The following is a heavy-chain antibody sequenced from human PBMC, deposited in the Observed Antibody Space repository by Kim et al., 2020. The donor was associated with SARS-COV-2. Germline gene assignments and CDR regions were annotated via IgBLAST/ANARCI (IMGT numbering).Heavy chain of an antibody. D-gene: IGHD3-9*01. CDR2: IIPILGKT. V-gene: IGHV1-69*04. Sequence: SVKVSCKAYGGTFSNYAISWVRQAPGQGLEWMGRIIPILGKTNYAQKFQGRVTITADKSTSTAYMQVSNLRSEDTAVYYCAKHSNTLSTIYYDMDVWGQGTTVTVSS. CDR3: AKHSNTLSTIYYDMDV. CDR1: GGTFSNYA. J-gene: IGHJ6*02.